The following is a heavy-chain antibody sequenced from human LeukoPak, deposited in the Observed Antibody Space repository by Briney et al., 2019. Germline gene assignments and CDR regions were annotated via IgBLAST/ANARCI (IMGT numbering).Heavy chain of an antibody. CDR2: ISGSGGST. Sequence: GGSLRLSCAAPGFTFSSYAMSWVRQAPGKGLEWVSAISGSGGSTYYADSVKGRFTISRDNSKNTLYLQMNSLRAEDTAVYYCAKAGDYVPYFDYWGQGTLVTVSS. CDR1: GFTFSSYA. J-gene: IGHJ4*02. V-gene: IGHV3-23*01. CDR3: AKAGDYVPYFDY. D-gene: IGHD4-17*01.